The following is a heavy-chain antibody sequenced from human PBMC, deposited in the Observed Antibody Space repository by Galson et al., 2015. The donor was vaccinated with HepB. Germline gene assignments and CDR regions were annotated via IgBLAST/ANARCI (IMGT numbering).Heavy chain of an antibody. D-gene: IGHD6-19*01. Sequence: SLRLSCAASGFTFSSYSMNWVRQAPGKGLEWVSSISSSSSYIYYADSVKGRFTISRDNAKNSLYLQMNSLRAEDTAVYYCARDPIAVAGTGTFDIWGQGTMVTVSS. J-gene: IGHJ3*02. CDR3: ARDPIAVAGTGTFDI. CDR1: GFTFSSYS. CDR2: ISSSSSYI. V-gene: IGHV3-21*01.